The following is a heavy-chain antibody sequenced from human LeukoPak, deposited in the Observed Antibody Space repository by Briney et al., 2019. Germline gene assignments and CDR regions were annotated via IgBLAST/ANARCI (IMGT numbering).Heavy chain of an antibody. CDR2: IYWDDDT. D-gene: IGHD2-21*02. Sequence: SGPTLVNPTQTLTLTCTFSGFSLSTSGVGVGWIRQPPGKALEWLALIYWDDDTRYSPSLKSRLTITKDTSKNPVVLTMTNMDPVDTATYYCSHRHNLGVTGPVVTFDSWGQGTLVTVSS. CDR1: GFSLSTSGVG. CDR3: SHRHNLGVTGPVVTFDS. J-gene: IGHJ5*01. V-gene: IGHV2-5*02.